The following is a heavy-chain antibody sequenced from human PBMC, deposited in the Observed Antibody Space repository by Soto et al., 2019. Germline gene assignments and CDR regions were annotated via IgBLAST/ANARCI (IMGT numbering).Heavy chain of an antibody. V-gene: IGHV3-72*01. CDR1: GFTFSDYY. Sequence: EVQLVQSGGGLVQPGGSLRLSCAASGFTFSDYYMYWVRRAPGKGLEWVGRIRNKANNYATEYAASLKGRVTFSRDDSENSLYLQMNSLETEDTAVYWCTRDTRYYNNLTSFYFDNWGQGTLVTVSS. J-gene: IGHJ4*02. D-gene: IGHD3-10*01. CDR3: TRDTRYYNNLTSFYFDN. CDR2: IRNKANNYAT.